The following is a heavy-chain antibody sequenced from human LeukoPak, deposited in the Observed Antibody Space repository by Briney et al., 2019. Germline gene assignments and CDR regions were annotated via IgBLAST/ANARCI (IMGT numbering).Heavy chain of an antibody. CDR2: ISSSSRYI. D-gene: IGHD1-1*01. CDR1: GFTFSSYS. V-gene: IGHV3-21*01. CDR3: ARGTTTRVVYYFDY. Sequence: PGGSLRLSCAASGFTFSSYSMNWVRQGPGKGREWGSSISSSSRYIYYADSVKAPSTISRDNAKTSLYLQMNSLRAEDAAVYYCARGTTTRVVYYFDYWGQGTLVTVSS. J-gene: IGHJ4*02.